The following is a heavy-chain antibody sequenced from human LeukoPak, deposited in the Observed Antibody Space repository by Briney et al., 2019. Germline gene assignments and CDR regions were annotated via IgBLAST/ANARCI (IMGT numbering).Heavy chain of an antibody. D-gene: IGHD5-24*01. CDR1: GFTFSSYG. V-gene: IGHV3-33*06. CDR3: AKTRWLQPLDAFDI. Sequence: GGSLRLSCAASGFTFSSYGMHWVRQAPGKGLEWVAVIWYDGSNKYYADSVKGQFTISRDNSKNTLYLQMNSLRAEDTAVYYCAKTRWLQPLDAFDICGERAMFTVSS. CDR2: IWYDGSNK. J-gene: IGHJ3*02.